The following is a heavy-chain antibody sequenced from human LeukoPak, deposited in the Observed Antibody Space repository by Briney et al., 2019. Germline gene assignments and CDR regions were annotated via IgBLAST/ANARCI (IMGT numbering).Heavy chain of an antibody. CDR1: GYTLTELS. CDR2: FDPEDGET. CDR3: ATPHPLPIVGATPGYYYYGMDV. V-gene: IGHV1-24*01. D-gene: IGHD1-26*01. Sequence: GASVKVSCKVSGYTLTELSMHWVRQAPGKGLEWMGGFDPEDGETIYAQKFQGRVTMTEDTSTDTAYMELSSLRSEDTAVYYCATPHPLPIVGATPGYYYYGMDVWGQGTTVTVSS. J-gene: IGHJ6*02.